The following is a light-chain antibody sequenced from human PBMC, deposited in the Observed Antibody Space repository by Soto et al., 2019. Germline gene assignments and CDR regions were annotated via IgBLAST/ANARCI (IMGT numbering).Light chain of an antibody. V-gene: IGKV1-5*03. CDR3: QQHRTYSRT. Sequence: DIQMTQSPSTLSASVGDRVTITCRASQSISTWLAWYQQIPGKAPRLLIHTASNLESGVPSRFSGSGSGTEFTLTITSLQPEDFATYYRQQHRTYSRTFGQGTKVEIK. J-gene: IGKJ1*01. CDR2: TAS. CDR1: QSISTW.